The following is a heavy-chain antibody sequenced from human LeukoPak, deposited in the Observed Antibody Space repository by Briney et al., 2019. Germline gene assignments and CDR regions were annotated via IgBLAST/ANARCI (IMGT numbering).Heavy chain of an antibody. D-gene: IGHD3-3*01. Sequence: GASVKVSCKASGYTFTSYAMHWVRQAPGQRLEWMGWINAGNGNTEYSQKFQGRVTITRDTSASTAYMELSSLRSEDTAVYYCARVLNDFWSGMDVWGQGTTVTVSS. CDR3: ARVLNDFWSGMDV. CDR1: GYTFTSYA. J-gene: IGHJ6*02. V-gene: IGHV1-3*01. CDR2: INAGNGNT.